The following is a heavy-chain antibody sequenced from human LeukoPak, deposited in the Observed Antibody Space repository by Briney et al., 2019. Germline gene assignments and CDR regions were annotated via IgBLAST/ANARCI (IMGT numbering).Heavy chain of an antibody. CDR1: GFTFSSYG. J-gene: IGHJ4*02. Sequence: GGSLRLFCAASGFTFSSYGMHWVRQAPGKGLEWVAVIWYDGSNKYYADSVKGRFTISRDNSKNTLYLQMNSLRAEDTAVYYCAGGEMATIISLDYWGQGTLVTLSS. V-gene: IGHV3-33*01. D-gene: IGHD5-24*01. CDR2: IWYDGSNK. CDR3: AGGEMATIISLDY.